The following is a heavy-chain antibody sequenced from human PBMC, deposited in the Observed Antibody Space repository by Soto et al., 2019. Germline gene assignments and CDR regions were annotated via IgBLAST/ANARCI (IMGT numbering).Heavy chain of an antibody. Sequence: QVQLLQSGAEVKKPGSSVKVSCTASGGTFSSYAISWVRQAPGQGLEWMGGIIPIFGTANYAEKFQGRVTITADESTCTAYMDLSSLRSEETAVYYCARAQPDYSNYYDSSGPVSRTRYFDLRGRGPLVPVSS. J-gene: IGHJ2*01. CDR2: IIPIFGTA. CDR1: GGTFSSYA. V-gene: IGHV1-69*01. D-gene: IGHD3-22*01. CDR3: ARAQPDYSNYYDSSGPVSRTRYFDL.